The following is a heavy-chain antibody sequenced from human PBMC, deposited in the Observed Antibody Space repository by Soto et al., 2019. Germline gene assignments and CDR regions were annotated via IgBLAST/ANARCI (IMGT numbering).Heavy chain of an antibody. D-gene: IGHD2-15*01. CDR2: IWYDGSNK. Sequence: QVQLVESGGGVVQPGRSLRLSCAASGFTFSSYGMHWVRQAPGKGLEWVAVIWYDGSNKYYADSVKGRFTISRDNSKNTLYLQMNSLRAEDTAVYYFARARGDCSGGSCCRVGYYYYYGMDVWGQGTTVTVSS. J-gene: IGHJ6*02. V-gene: IGHV3-33*01. CDR1: GFTFSSYG. CDR3: ARARGDCSGGSCCRVGYYYYYGMDV.